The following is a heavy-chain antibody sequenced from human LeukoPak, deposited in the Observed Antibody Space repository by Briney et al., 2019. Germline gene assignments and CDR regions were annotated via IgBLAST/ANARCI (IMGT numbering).Heavy chain of an antibody. CDR1: GFTFSSYA. CDR2: ISGSGGST. CDR3: AKIRGGSWNAFDI. D-gene: IGHD2-15*01. V-gene: IGHV3-23*01. Sequence: GGSLRLSCAASGFTFSSYAMSWVRQAPGKGLEWVSAISGSGGSTYYADSVKGRFTISRDNSENTLYLQMNSLRAEGTAVYYCAKIRGGSWNAFDIWGQGTMVTVSS. J-gene: IGHJ3*02.